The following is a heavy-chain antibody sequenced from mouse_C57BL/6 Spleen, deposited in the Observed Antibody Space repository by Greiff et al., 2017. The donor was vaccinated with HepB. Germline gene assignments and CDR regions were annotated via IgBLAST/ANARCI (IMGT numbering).Heavy chain of an antibody. V-gene: IGHV1-82*01. CDR3: ARSDYAMDY. J-gene: IGHJ4*01. CDR2: IYPGDGDT. CDR1: GYAFSSSW. Sequence: VKLMESGPELVKPGASVKISCKASGYAFSSSWMNWVKQRPGKGLEWIGRIYPGDGDTNYNGKFKGKATLTADKSSSTAYMQLSSLTSEDSAVYFCARSDYAMDYWGKGTSVTVSS.